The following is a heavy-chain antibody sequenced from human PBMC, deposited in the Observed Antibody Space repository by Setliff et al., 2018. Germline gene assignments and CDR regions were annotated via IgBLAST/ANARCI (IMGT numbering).Heavy chain of an antibody. D-gene: IGHD3-3*01. Sequence: GASVKVSCKASGYTFISYGISWVRQAPGQGLEWMGWISAYNGNTNYAQKLQGRVTMTTDTSTSTAYMELRSLRSDDTAVYYCARGGGQIHYDFWSGYFSDPQPNYYYYYMDVWGKGTTVTVSS. V-gene: IGHV1-18*01. J-gene: IGHJ6*03. CDR3: ARGGGQIHYDFWSGYFSDPQPNYYYYYMDV. CDR1: GYTFISYG. CDR2: ISAYNGNT.